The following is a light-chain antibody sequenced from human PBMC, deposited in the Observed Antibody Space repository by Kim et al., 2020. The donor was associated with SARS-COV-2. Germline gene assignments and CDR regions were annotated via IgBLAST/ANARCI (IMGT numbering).Light chain of an antibody. Sequence: SASEGDTITMTCRASQSISSSLAWNQQKPGKAPKLLIYKASSLESGVPSRFSGSGSGTEFTLTFRSLQPDNFATYYCPQDNSYPYTFGQGTKLEI. CDR3: PQDNSYPYT. V-gene: IGKV1-5*03. CDR2: KAS. J-gene: IGKJ2*01. CDR1: QSISSS.